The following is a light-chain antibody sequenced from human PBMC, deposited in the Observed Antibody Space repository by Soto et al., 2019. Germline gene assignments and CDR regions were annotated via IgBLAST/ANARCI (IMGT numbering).Light chain of an antibody. CDR3: HQYGSSPST. CDR2: GAS. V-gene: IGKV3-20*01. CDR1: QSVSSSY. J-gene: IGKJ4*01. Sequence: EIVLTQSPGTLSLSPGERATLSCRASQSVSSSYLAWYQQKPGQAPRLLIYGASSRATGIPDRFSGSGSGTDFTLTISRLEPEDFAVYYCHQYGSSPSTFGGGTKVEIK.